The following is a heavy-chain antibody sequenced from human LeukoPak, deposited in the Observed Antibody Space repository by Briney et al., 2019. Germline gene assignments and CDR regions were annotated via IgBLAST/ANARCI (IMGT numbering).Heavy chain of an antibody. V-gene: IGHV3-74*01. CDR2: INGDGSTT. Sequence: GGSLRLSCAASGFTFSRYWMHWVRQAPGKGLVWVSRINGDGSTTSYADSVKGGFTISRDNAKNTLYLQMNSLRAEDTALYYCAKDTGQLGIREVFDVWGQGTMVTVSS. D-gene: IGHD7-27*01. J-gene: IGHJ3*01. CDR3: AKDTGQLGIREVFDV. CDR1: GFTFSRYW.